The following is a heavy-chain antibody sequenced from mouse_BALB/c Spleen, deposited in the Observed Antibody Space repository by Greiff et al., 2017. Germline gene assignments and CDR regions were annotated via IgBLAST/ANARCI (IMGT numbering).Heavy chain of an antibody. CDR2: IYPSDSYT. J-gene: IGHJ2*01. D-gene: IGHD2-2*01. Sequence: QVHVKQPGAELVRPGASVKLSCKASGYTFTSYWINWVKQRPGQGLEWIGNIYPSDSYTNYNQKFKDKATLTVDKSSSTAYMQLSSPTSEDSAVYYCTRGGYDYFDYWGQGTTLTVSS. CDR3: TRGGYDYFDY. CDR1: GYTFTSYW. V-gene: IGHV1-69*02.